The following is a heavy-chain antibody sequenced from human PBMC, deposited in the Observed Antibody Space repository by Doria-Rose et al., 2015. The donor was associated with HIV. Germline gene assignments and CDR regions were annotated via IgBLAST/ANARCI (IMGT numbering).Heavy chain of an antibody. J-gene: IGHJ4*02. Sequence: QESGPVLVKPTETLTLTCTVSGVSLSSPGMGVSWIRQPPGKALEWLANIFSDDERSYQTSLQSRLTISRGTSKSQVVLTMTDMDPVDTATYYCARIKSSRWYHKYYFDFWGQGTLVIVSA. CDR3: ARIKSSRWYHKYYFDF. CDR1: GVSLSSPGMG. V-gene: IGHV2-26*01. D-gene: IGHD6-13*01. CDR2: IFSDDER.